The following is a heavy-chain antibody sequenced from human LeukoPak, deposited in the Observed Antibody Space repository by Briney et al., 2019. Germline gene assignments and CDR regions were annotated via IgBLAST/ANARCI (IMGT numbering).Heavy chain of an antibody. D-gene: IGHD2-15*01. Sequence: PSETLSLTCAVYGGSFSGYYWSWIRQPAGKGLEWIGRIYSTGSTNYEPALKSRVTLSLNTSKNQISLRLNSVTAADTAIYYCARDDCSGGNCYSTWGQGTLVTVSS. J-gene: IGHJ5*02. CDR3: ARDDCSGGNCYST. CDR1: GGSFSGYY. V-gene: IGHV4-4*07. CDR2: IYSTGST.